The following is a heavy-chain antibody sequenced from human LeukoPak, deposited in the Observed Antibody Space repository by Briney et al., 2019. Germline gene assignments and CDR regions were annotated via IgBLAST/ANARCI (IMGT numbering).Heavy chain of an antibody. CDR1: GYTFSDYY. V-gene: IGHV1-2*02. D-gene: IGHD5-12*01. Sequence: ASVKVSCKASGYTFSDYYMHWVRQAPGQGLEWVAWINPNGGGTLYEQTFQGRVTVTRDTSINTVHMELSRLRSDDTAVYYCVRDRARVLDYWGQGTLVTVSS. J-gene: IGHJ4*02. CDR3: VRDRARVLDY. CDR2: INPNGGGT.